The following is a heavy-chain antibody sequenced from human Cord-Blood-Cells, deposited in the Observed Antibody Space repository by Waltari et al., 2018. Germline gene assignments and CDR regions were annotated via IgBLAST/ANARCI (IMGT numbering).Heavy chain of an antibody. J-gene: IGHJ3*02. D-gene: IGHD3-3*01. CDR3: ASGQHYDFWSGYYDAFDI. CDR1: GGSLSGYY. V-gene: IGHV4-34*01. Sequence: QVQLQQWGAGLLKPSETLSLTCAVYGGSLSGYYWSWIRQPPGKGLEWIGEINHSGSTNYNPSLKNRVTISVDTSKNQFSLKLSSVTAADTAVYYCASGQHYDFWSGYYDAFDIWGQGTMVTVSS. CDR2: INHSGST.